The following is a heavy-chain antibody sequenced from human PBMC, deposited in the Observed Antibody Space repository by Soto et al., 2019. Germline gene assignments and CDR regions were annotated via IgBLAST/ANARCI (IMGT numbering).Heavy chain of an antibody. D-gene: IGHD3-10*01. J-gene: IGHJ4*02. V-gene: IGHV3-30-3*01. CDR1: GFTFTTYS. Sequence: QVQLVESGGGVVQPGRSLRLSCAASGFTFTTYSMNWVRQAPGKGLEWVALISYDGSNKFYADSVKGRFTISRDNSYNTLYLQMNSLRPEDTAVYYCARDHDRIFDYWGQGTLVTVSS. CDR3: ARDHDRIFDY. CDR2: ISYDGSNK.